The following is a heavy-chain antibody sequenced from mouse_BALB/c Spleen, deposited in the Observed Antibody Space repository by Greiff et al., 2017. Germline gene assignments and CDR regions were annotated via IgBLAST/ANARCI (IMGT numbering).Heavy chain of an antibody. V-gene: IGHV14-3*02. J-gene: IGHJ4*01. CDR3: ARRGYGNHYAMDY. D-gene: IGHD2-1*01. CDR1: GFNIKDTY. Sequence: VQLKESGAELVKPGASVKLSCTASGFNIKDTYMHWVKQRPEQGLEWIGRIDPANGNTKYDPKFQGKATITADTSSNTAYLQLSSLTSEDTAVYYCARRGYGNHYAMDYWGQGTSVTVSS. CDR2: IDPANGNT.